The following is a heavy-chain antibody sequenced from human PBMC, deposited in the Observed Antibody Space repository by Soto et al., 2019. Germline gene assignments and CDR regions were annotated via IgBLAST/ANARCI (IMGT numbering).Heavy chain of an antibody. Sequence: SETLSLTCAVYGGSFSGYYWSWIRQPPGKGLEWIGEINHSGSTNYNPSLKSRVTISVDTSKNQFSLKLSSVTAADTAVYYCARVQSDYSNYFIDYWGQGTLVTVSS. V-gene: IGHV4-34*01. J-gene: IGHJ4*02. CDR1: GGSFSGYY. CDR2: INHSGST. CDR3: ARVQSDYSNYFIDY. D-gene: IGHD4-4*01.